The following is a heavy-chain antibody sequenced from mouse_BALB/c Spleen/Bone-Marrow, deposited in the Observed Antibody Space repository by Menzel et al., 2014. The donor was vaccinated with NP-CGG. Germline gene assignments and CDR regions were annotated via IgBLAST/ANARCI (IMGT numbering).Heavy chain of an antibody. V-gene: IGHV4-1*02. J-gene: IGHJ1*01. Sequence: EVKLVEFGGGLVQPGGSLKLSCAASGFDFSGYWMTWVRQAPGKGLEWIGEINPDSSTINYTPSLKDKFIISRDNAKNALYLQMSKVRSEDTALYYCARPGYYGYQDVWGAETTVTVSS. CDR2: INPDSSTI. D-gene: IGHD1-2*01. CDR1: GFDFSGYW. CDR3: ARPGYYGYQDV.